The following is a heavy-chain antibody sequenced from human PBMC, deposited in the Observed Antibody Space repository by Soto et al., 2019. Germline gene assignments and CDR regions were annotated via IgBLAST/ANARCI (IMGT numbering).Heavy chain of an antibody. D-gene: IGHD6-19*01. CDR1: GATFSGYA. V-gene: IGHV1-69*18. Sequence: QVQLVQSGAEVKKPGSSVKVSCKASGATFSGYAINWVRQAPGQGLEWLGRIVPIFETLNYAERFQGRVAITADESTTTVYMELTNLTHEDTAVYYCVVMGNVAVSNPRSFDYWGQGTPVTVSS. J-gene: IGHJ4*02. CDR2: IVPIFETL. CDR3: VVMGNVAVSNPRSFDY.